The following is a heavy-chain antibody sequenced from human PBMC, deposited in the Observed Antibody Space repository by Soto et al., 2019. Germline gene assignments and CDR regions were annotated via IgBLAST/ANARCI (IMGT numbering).Heavy chain of an antibody. CDR3: ARGRVYYYGSGTDPTYYFDY. CDR1: GGSISSYY. Sequence: ASETLSLTCTVSGGSISSYYWSWIRQPPGKGLEWIGYIYYSGSTNYNPSLKSRVTISVDTSKNQFSLKLSSVTAADTAVYYCARGRVYYYGSGTDPTYYFDYWGQGTLVTVSS. CDR2: IYYSGST. V-gene: IGHV4-59*01. D-gene: IGHD3-10*01. J-gene: IGHJ4*02.